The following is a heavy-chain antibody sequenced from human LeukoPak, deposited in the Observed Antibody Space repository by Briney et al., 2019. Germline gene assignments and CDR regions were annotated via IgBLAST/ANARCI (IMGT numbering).Heavy chain of an antibody. J-gene: IGHJ4*02. CDR2: ITSSSSYI. Sequence: PGGSLRLSCAASGFTFSSYSMNWVRQAPGEGLEWVSCITSSSSYINNADSVKGRFTISRDNAKNSLYLQMNSLRAEDTAVYYCARGTTLYDSSGDDFDYWGQGTLVTVSS. V-gene: IGHV3-21*01. D-gene: IGHD3-22*01. CDR3: ARGTTLYDSSGDDFDY. CDR1: GFTFSSYS.